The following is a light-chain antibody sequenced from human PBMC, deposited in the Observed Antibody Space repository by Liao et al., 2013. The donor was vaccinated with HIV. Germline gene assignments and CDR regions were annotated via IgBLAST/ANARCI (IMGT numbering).Light chain of an antibody. CDR1: NIGSTT. J-gene: IGLJ3*02. CDR2: YDT. V-gene: IGLV3-21*01. Sequence: SYEVTQPLSVSVAPGTTARITCGGDNIGSTTVHWYQQSPGRAPVVVIYYDTERPSWIPERFSGSNSGNTATLTISGTQAMDEADYYCHAWDSNSWVFGGGTELTVL. CDR3: HAWDSNSWV.